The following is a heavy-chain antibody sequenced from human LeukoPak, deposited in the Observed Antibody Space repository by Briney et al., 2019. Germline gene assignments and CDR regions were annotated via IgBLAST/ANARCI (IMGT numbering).Heavy chain of an antibody. CDR1: GGSFSGYY. Sequence: SETLSLTCAVYGGSFSGYYWSWIRQPPGKGLEWIGEINHSGSTNYNPSLKSRVTISVDTSKNQFSLKHSSVTAADTAVYYCASPHHLAPPTNSPATAQNNWFDPWGQGTLVTVSS. CDR2: INHSGST. J-gene: IGHJ5*02. V-gene: IGHV4-34*01. CDR3: ASPHHLAPPTNSPATAQNNWFDP. D-gene: IGHD4-23*01.